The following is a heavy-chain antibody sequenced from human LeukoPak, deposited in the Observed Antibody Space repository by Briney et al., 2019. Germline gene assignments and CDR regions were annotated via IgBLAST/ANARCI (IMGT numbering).Heavy chain of an antibody. J-gene: IGHJ6*02. CDR1: GGTFSSYA. CDR2: IIPILGIA. Sequence: SVKVSCKASGGTFSSYAISWVRQAPGQGLEWMGRIIPILGIANYAQKFQGRVTITADKSTSTAYMELSSLRSEDTAVYYCASNIWEYSSSSSGMDVWGQGTTATVSS. D-gene: IGHD6-6*01. CDR3: ASNIWEYSSSSSGMDV. V-gene: IGHV1-69*04.